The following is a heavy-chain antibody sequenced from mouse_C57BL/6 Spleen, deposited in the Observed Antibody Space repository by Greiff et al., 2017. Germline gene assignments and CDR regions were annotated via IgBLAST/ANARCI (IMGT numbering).Heavy chain of an antibody. D-gene: IGHD1-1*01. V-gene: IGHV1-61*01. Sequence: VQLQQPGAELVRPGSSVKLSCKASGYTFTSYWMDWVKQRPGQGLEWIGNIYPSDSETHYNQKFKDKATLTVDKSSRTAYMQLSSLTSEDSSVYYCARGNYGSSFDYWGQGTTLTVSS. CDR2: IYPSDSET. CDR3: ARGNYGSSFDY. J-gene: IGHJ2*01. CDR1: GYTFTSYW.